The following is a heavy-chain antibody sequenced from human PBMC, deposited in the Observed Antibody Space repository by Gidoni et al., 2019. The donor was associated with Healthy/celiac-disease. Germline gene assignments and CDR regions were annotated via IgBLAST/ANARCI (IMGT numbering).Heavy chain of an antibody. J-gene: IGHJ6*02. CDR1: GFTFRGSA. D-gene: IGHD5-18*01. CDR3: TRPDTAMERDGYNVEDYYYYYGMDV. V-gene: IGHV3-73*02. Sequence: EVQLVESGGGLVQPGGSLKLSCAASGFTFRGSAMHWVRQASGKGLEWVGRIRSKANSYATAYAASVKGRFTISRDDSKNTAYLQMNSLKTEDTAVYYCTRPDTAMERDGYNVEDYYYYYGMDVWGQGTTVTVSS. CDR2: IRSKANSYAT.